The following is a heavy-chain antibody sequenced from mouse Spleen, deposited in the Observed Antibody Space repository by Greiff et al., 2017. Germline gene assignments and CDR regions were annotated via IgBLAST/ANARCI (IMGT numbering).Heavy chain of an antibody. CDR2: IYPGSGST. D-gene: IGHD2-3*01. J-gene: IGHJ4*01. Sequence: QVQLQQSGAELVKPGASVKMSCKASGYTFTSYWITWVKQRPGQGLEWIGDIYPGSGSTNYNEKFKSKATLTVDTSSSTAYMQLSSLTSEDSAVYYCAREYDGYPYAMDYWGQGTSVTVSS. V-gene: IGHV1-55*01. CDR1: GYTFTSYW. CDR3: AREYDGYPYAMDY.